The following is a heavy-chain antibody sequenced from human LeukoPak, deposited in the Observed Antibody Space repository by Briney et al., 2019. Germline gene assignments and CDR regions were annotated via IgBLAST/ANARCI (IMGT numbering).Heavy chain of an antibody. CDR3: ARHGGRSTYQLLPKDWFDP. CDR2: IYYSGST. D-gene: IGHD2-2*01. CDR1: GGSISSGGYY. V-gene: IGHV4-31*03. Sequence: SQTLSLTCTVSGGSISSGGYYWSWIRQHPGKGLEWVGYIYYSGSTYYNPSLKSRVTISVDTSKNQFSLKLSSVTAADTAVYYCARHGGRSTYQLLPKDWFDPWGQGTLVTVSS. J-gene: IGHJ5*02.